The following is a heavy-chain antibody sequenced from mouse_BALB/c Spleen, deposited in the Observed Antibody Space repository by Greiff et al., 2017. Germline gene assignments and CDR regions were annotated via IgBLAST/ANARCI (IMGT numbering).Heavy chain of an antibody. Sequence: QVQLQQPGAELVKPGASVKLSCKASGYTFTSYWMHWVKQRPGQGLEWIGEIDPSDSYTNYNQKFKGKATLTVDKSSNTAYMQLSSLTSEDSAVYYCARLNGNGFAYWGQGTLVTVSA. CDR3: ARLNGNGFAY. J-gene: IGHJ3*01. CDR1: GYTFTSYW. V-gene: IGHV1-69*02. CDR2: IDPSDSYT. D-gene: IGHD2-1*01.